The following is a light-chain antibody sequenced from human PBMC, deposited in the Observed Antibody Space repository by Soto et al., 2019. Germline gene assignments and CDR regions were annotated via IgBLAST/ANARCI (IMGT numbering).Light chain of an antibody. CDR2: GAS. Sequence: EIELTQSPATLSVSPGERATLSCRASQSVHTFLAWYQQKPGQAPRLLIYGASTRATGVPARFSGSGSGTDFTLTISSLEPEDFAVYYCHQRSNWPPDTFGQGTRLEIK. V-gene: IGKV3-11*01. CDR3: HQRSNWPPDT. CDR1: QSVHTF. J-gene: IGKJ5*01.